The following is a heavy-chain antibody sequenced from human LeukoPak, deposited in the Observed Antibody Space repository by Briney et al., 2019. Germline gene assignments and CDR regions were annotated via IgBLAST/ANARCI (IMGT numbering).Heavy chain of an antibody. J-gene: IGHJ4*02. CDR2: IYYSGST. D-gene: IGHD2-15*01. CDR1: GGSISSSSYY. V-gene: IGHV4-39*01. Sequence: SETLSLTCTVSGGSISSSSYYWGWIRQPPGKGLEWIGSIYYSGSTYYNPSLKSRATISVDTSKNQFSLKLSSVTAADTAVYYCARGCSGGSCYPFDYWGQGTLVTVSS. CDR3: ARGCSGGSCYPFDY.